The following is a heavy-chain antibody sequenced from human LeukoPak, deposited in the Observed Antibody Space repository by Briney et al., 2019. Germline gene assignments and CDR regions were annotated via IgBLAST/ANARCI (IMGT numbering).Heavy chain of an antibody. CDR2: ISAYNGNT. Sequence: ASVKVSCKASGYTFSAHYIHWVRQAPGQGLEWMGWISAYNGNTNYAQKLQGRVTMTTDTSTSTAYMELRSLRSDDTAVYYCARAFAAAGYFDYWGQGTLVTVSS. J-gene: IGHJ4*02. CDR3: ARAFAAAGYFDY. V-gene: IGHV1-18*04. CDR1: GYTFSAHY. D-gene: IGHD6-13*01.